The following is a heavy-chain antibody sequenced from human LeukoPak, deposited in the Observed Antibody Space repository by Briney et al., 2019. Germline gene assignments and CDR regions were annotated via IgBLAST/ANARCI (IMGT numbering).Heavy chain of an antibody. CDR2: ISSDGSST. J-gene: IGHJ4*02. V-gene: IGHV3-74*01. CDR3: AIPMYSSSWSY. Sequence: GGSLRLSCAASGFTIINTWMHWVRQAPGKGLVWVSRISSDGSSTGYADSVKGRFTISRDNAENTLYLQMNSLRAEDTAVYYCAIPMYSSSWSYWGQGTLVIVSS. CDR1: GFTIINTW. D-gene: IGHD6-13*01.